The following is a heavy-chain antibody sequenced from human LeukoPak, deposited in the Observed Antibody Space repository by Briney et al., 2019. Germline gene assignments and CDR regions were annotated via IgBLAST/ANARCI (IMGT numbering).Heavy chain of an antibody. CDR1: GGTFSSYA. Sequence: SVKVSCKASGGTFSSYAISWVRQAPGQGLEWMGGIIPIFGTANYAQKFQGRVTITADESTSTAYMELSSLRSEHTAVYYCARSRYCSSTSCYRRNYYFDYWGQGTLVTVSS. CDR2: IIPIFGTA. D-gene: IGHD2-2*01. V-gene: IGHV1-69*13. CDR3: ARSRYCSSTSCYRRNYYFDY. J-gene: IGHJ4*02.